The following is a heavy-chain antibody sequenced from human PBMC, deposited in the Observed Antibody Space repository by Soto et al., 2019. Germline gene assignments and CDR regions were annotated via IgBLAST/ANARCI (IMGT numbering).Heavy chain of an antibody. V-gene: IGHV3-21*06. CDR3: TRGRGGNIAISWFDS. Sequence: PGGSLRLSCVASGFNFSNYDMSWVRQAPGKGLQWVSSISRSSIYIYYTDSLKGRVTISRDNAKNSLYLQMNSLRAEDTAVYYCTRGRGGNIAISWFDSWGHGTLVTVSS. CDR1: GFNFSNYD. J-gene: IGHJ5*01. CDR2: ISRSSIYI. D-gene: IGHD6-13*01.